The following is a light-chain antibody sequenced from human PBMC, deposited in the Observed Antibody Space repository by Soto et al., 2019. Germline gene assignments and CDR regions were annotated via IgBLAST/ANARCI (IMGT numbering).Light chain of an antibody. CDR2: GAS. CDR1: QSLSSSY. V-gene: IGKV3-20*01. J-gene: IGKJ1*01. Sequence: EIVLTQSPGTLSLSPGERATLSCRASQSLSSSYLAWYQHKPGQAPRLLIYGASSWATGIPDRFSGSGSGTDFTLTISRPEPQDFAVYYCQQYVSSPLTFGQGTKVEIK. CDR3: QQYVSSPLT.